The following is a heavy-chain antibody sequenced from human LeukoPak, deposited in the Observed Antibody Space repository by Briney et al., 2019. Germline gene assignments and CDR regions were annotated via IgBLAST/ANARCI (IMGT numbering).Heavy chain of an antibody. CDR1: VGTFSSYA. CDR3: ARVVAARSNYYYYYYTDV. Sequence: ASVKVSCKASVGTFSSYAISWVRQAPGQGLEWMGGIIPIFGTANYAQKFQGRVTITTDESTSTAYMELSSLRSEDTAVYYCARVVAARSNYYYYYYTDVWGKGTTVTVSS. CDR2: IIPIFGTA. D-gene: IGHD2-15*01. J-gene: IGHJ6*03. V-gene: IGHV1-69*05.